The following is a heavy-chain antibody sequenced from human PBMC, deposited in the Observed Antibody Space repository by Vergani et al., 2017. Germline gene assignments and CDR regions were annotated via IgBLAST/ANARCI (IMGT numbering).Heavy chain of an antibody. D-gene: IGHD6-13*01. CDR3: ARDEQLAGLHYFDY. V-gene: IGHV3-48*03. CDR2: ISSSGSTI. Sequence: EVQLVESGGGLVQPGGSLRLSCAASGFTFSSYEMNWVRQAPGKGLEWVSYISSSGSTIYYADSVKGRFTISRDNAKNSLYLQMNSLRAEDTAVYYCARDEQLAGLHYFDYWGQGTLVTVSS. CDR1: GFTFSSYE. J-gene: IGHJ4*02.